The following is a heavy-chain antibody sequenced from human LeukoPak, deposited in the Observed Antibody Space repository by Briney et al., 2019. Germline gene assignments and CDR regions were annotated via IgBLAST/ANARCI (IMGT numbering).Heavy chain of an antibody. CDR2: IYYSGST. J-gene: IGHJ5*02. Sequence: PSETLSLTCTVSGGSISSSSYYWGWIRQPPGKGLEWIGSIYYSGSTYYNPSLKSRVTISVDTSKNQFSLKLSSVTAADTAVYYCTTTGSYYNGWFDPWGQGTLVTVST. D-gene: IGHD3-10*01. CDR1: GGSISSSSYY. V-gene: IGHV4-39*07. CDR3: TTTGSYYNGWFDP.